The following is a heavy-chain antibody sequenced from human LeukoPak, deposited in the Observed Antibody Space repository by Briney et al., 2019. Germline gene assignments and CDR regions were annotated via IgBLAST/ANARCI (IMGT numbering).Heavy chain of an antibody. CDR2: IYYSGST. Sequence: SETLSLTXTVSGGSISSYYRSWIGQPPGKGLEWIGYIYYSGSTNYNPSLKSRVTISVDTSKNQCSLRLSSVTAADTAVYYCARLYPQSKWKYYYYYMDVWGKGTAVTVSS. CDR3: ARLYPQSKWKYYYYYMDV. D-gene: IGHD1-1*01. CDR1: GGSISSYY. V-gene: IGHV4-59*01. J-gene: IGHJ6*03.